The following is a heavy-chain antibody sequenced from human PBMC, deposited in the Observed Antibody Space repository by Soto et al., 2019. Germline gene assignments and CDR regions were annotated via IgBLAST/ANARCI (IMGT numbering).Heavy chain of an antibody. CDR3: AKYRRTEEEGFTLDS. D-gene: IGHD2-2*01. V-gene: IGHV4-59*01. CDR1: GDSLNHYY. J-gene: IGHJ4*02. CDR2: IYYTGST. Sequence: SETMSLTCTVSGDSLNHYYWSWIRPPPGKRLEWIGYIYYTGSTTYNPSLESRVTMSIDTSKNQFSLKLSSVNAADTAVYYCAKYRRTEEEGFTLDSWGRGTLVTVSP.